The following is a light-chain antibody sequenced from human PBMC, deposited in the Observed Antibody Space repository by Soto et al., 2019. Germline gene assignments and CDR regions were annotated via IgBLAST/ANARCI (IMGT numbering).Light chain of an antibody. CDR3: QQYNNWPLT. CDR1: HRVSSY. Sequence: EIVITQSPATLSVSPGERATLSCRASHRVSSYLAWYQQKPGQAPRLLIYATSTRATGIPARFSGSGSGTEFTLTISSLQSEDFAVYYCQQYNNWPLTLGGGTKVDIK. J-gene: IGKJ4*01. CDR2: ATS. V-gene: IGKV3-15*01.